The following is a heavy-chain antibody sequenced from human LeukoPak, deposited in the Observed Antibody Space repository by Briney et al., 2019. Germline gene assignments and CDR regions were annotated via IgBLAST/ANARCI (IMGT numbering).Heavy chain of an antibody. J-gene: IGHJ4*02. Sequence: GGSLRLSCAASGFSFSSYAMYWVRQAPGKGLEWVSTISGSGGSIYYADSVKGRFTNSRDSSKNTLYLQMTSLTAEDTAVYYCAKAFSISSGLKVPIDYWGQGTLVIVSS. D-gene: IGHD3-3*02. CDR3: AKAFSISSGLKVPIDY. CDR2: ISGSGGSI. CDR1: GFSFSSYA. V-gene: IGHV3-23*01.